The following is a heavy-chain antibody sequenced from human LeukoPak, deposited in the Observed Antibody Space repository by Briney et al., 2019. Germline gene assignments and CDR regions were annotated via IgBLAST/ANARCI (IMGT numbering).Heavy chain of an antibody. V-gene: IGHV4-61*01. J-gene: IGHJ6*04. CDR1: GGSVSSGSYY. CDR2: IYYSGST. D-gene: IGHD2-2*01. Sequence: SETLSLTCTVSGGSVSSGSYYWSWIRQPPGKGLEWIGYIYYSGSTNYNPSLKSRVTLSVDTSKNQFSLKLSSVTAADTAVYYCARDTVVVVPAARVGYYYGMDVWGKGTTVTVSS. CDR3: ARDTVVVVPAARVGYYYGMDV.